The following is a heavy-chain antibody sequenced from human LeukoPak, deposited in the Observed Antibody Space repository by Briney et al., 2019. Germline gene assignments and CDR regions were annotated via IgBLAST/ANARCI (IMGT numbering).Heavy chain of an antibody. CDR2: INHSGST. Sequence: SETLSLTCAVYGESFSGYYWSWIRQPPGKGLEWIGEINHSGSTNYNPSLKSRVTISVDTSKNQFSLKLSSVTAADTAVYYCARVYCSSTSCYGSGVDYWGQGTLVTVSS. J-gene: IGHJ4*02. D-gene: IGHD2-2*01. V-gene: IGHV4-34*01. CDR1: GESFSGYY. CDR3: ARVYCSSTSCYGSGVDY.